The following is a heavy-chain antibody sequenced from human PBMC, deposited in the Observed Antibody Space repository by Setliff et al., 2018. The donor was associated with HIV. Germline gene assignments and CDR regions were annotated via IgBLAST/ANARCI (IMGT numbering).Heavy chain of an antibody. J-gene: IGHJ5*01. V-gene: IGHV3-21*01. D-gene: IGHD3-10*01. CDR1: TFSLGSYS. Sequence: AGGSLRLSCVSSTFSLGSYSMNWVRQAPGKGLEWVSSISSSGSYIFYADSLQGRFTISRDNVGNSVFLQMNNLRLDDTAIYYCTAGHYGPNPWGQGTPVTVSS. CDR3: TAGHYGPNP. CDR2: ISSSGSYI.